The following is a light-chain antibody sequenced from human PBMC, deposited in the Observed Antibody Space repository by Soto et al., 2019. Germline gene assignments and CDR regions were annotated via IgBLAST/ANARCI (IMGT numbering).Light chain of an antibody. V-gene: IGLV2-14*01. CDR1: SSDVGGYNY. CDR3: YSYTTSSTYV. J-gene: IGLJ1*01. Sequence: SVLTKPASVSGSPGQSITISSNGTSSDVGGYNYVSWYQQHPGKAPQVMIYDVSNRPSGVSNRFSGSKSGNTASLTISGLQAEDEADYYCYSYTTSSTYVFGTGTKVTVL. CDR2: DVS.